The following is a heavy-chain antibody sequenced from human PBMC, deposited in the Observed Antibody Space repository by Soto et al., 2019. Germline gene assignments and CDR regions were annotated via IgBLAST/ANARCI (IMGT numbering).Heavy chain of an antibody. CDR1: GGSVSSGDYF. CDR3: ARSPNYYYYGFDV. CDR2: IYYSGST. Sequence: SDTLSLTCTVSGGSVSSGDYFWSWLRQSPGKRLEWIAYIYYSGSTNYNPSLKSRATISVDTSKSQVSLTLTSMTAADAALYYCARSPNYYYYGFDVWGQGTAVTVSS. J-gene: IGHJ6*02. D-gene: IGHD3-10*01. V-gene: IGHV4-61*08.